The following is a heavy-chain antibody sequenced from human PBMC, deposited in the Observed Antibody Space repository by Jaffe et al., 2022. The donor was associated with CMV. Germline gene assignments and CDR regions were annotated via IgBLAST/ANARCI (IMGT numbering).Heavy chain of an antibody. V-gene: IGHV3-9*01. CDR2: ISWNSGSI. D-gene: IGHD4-17*01. CDR3: AKDISGGRDYGDYYYYGMDV. Sequence: EVQLVESGGGLVQPGRSLRLSCAASGFTFDDYAMHWVRQAPGKGLEWVSGISWNSGSIGYADSVKGRFTISRDNAKNSLYLQMNSLRAEDTALYYCAKDISGGRDYGDYYYYGMDVWGQGTTVTVSS. CDR1: GFTFDDYA. J-gene: IGHJ6*02.